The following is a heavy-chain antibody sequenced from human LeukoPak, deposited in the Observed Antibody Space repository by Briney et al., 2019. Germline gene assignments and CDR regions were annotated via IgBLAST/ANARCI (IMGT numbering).Heavy chain of an antibody. V-gene: IGHV4-39*07. D-gene: IGHD6-19*01. CDR1: GGSISSSNYY. CDR2: IYYSGST. CDR3: ARLKYASGWPAWYFDY. J-gene: IGHJ4*02. Sequence: SETLSLTCTVSGGSISSSNYYWGWIRQPPGKGLEWIGSIYYSGSTYYNPSLKSRVTISVDTSKNQFSLKLSSVTAADTAVYYCARLKYASGWPAWYFDYWGQGTLVTVSS.